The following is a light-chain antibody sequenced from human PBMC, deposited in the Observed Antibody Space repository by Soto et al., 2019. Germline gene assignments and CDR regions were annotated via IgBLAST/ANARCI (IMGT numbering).Light chain of an antibody. CDR3: QLYGGSPKT. CDR1: QTVISNS. V-gene: IGKV3-20*01. J-gene: IGKJ5*01. Sequence: EIVMTQSPGTLSLSPGEGGTLSCRASQTVISNSLAWYQQKPGQPPRLLIHGASTRAPGIPDRFSGSRSGTDFTLTISRLEPEDFAVYYCQLYGGSPKTFGQGTRLEIK. CDR2: GAS.